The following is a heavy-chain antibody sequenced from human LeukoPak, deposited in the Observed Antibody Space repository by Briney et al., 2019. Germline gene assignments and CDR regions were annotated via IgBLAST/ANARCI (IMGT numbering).Heavy chain of an antibody. CDR3: ARGSGYYYYYYMDV. CDR2: IYTSGST. J-gene: IGHJ6*03. CDR1: GGSISSYY. D-gene: IGHD2-15*01. Sequence: PSETLSLTCTVSGGSISSYYWSWIRQPAGKGLEWIGRIYTSGSTNYNPSLKSRVTMSVDTSKNQLSLKLSSVTAADTAVYYCARGSGYYYYYYMDVWGKGTTVTVSS. V-gene: IGHV4-4*07.